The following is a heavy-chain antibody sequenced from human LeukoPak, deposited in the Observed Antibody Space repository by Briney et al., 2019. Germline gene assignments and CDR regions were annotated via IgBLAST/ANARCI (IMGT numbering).Heavy chain of an antibody. CDR3: AKDQAPYYYATTGYPDY. CDR2: ISADGDST. V-gene: IGHV3-43*02. CDR1: GFSFDDYA. D-gene: IGHD3-22*01. Sequence: GGSLRLSCEAAGFSFDDYAMYWVRQAPGKGLQWVSVISADGDSTYYADSVTGRFTISRDNSKNSLYLQMNSLRSEDTAFYYCAKDQAPYYYATTGYPDYWGQGTLVTVSS. J-gene: IGHJ4*02.